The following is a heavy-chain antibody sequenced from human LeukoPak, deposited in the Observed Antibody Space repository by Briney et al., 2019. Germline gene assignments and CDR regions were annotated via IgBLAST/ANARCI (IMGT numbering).Heavy chain of an antibody. D-gene: IGHD6-19*01. CDR3: ARDLSSGWNPFFDY. Sequence: SETLSLTCAVSGGSISSSNWWSWVRQPPGKGLEWIGEIYHSGSTNYNPSLKSRVTISVDKSKNQFSLKLSSVTAADTAVYYCARDLSSGWNPFFDYWGQGTLVTVSS. J-gene: IGHJ4*02. CDR1: GGSISSSNW. CDR2: IYHSGST. V-gene: IGHV4-4*02.